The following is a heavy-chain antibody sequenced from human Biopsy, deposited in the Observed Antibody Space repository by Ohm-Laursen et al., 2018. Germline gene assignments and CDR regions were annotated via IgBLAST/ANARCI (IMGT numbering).Heavy chain of an antibody. CDR1: GYTFTGYH. D-gene: IGHD3-10*01. J-gene: IGHJ4*02. Sequence: ASVKVSCKASGYTFTGYHVHWVRQAPGQGLEWMGWINPNSGATNSAQKFRDRVTLTRDTSISAVYIDLRRLKSDDAAIYYCARDRMTDVFGGPTRTDVFDSWGQGTPVTVSS. V-gene: IGHV1-2*02. CDR3: ARDRMTDVFGGPTRTDVFDS. CDR2: INPNSGAT.